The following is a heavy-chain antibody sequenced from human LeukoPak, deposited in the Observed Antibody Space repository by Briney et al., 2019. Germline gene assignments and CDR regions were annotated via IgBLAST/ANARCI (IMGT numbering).Heavy chain of an antibody. CDR2: FYYTGST. CDR3: ARYFEGHGGLYY. V-gene: IGHV4-39*01. J-gene: IGHJ4*02. D-gene: IGHD2-8*01. Sequence: SETLSLTCTVSGGSMSINNDNWRWIRQPPGKGLEWIGIFYYTGSTHYNPSLKSRVTISVDTSNNQFSLKLSSVTAADTAVYYCARYFEGHGGLYYRGRGTLVTVSS. CDR1: GGSMSINNDN.